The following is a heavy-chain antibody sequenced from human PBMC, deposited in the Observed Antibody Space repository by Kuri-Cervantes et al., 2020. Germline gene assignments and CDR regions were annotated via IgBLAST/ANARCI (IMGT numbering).Heavy chain of an antibody. Sequence: CSVSGVSVSSGSYYWSWIRQPPGKGLEWIGYIYYSGSTKYNPSLKSRLTLSVDTAKNQFSLKLSTVTAADTAVYSCARDSRAAAGVDYWGQGTLVTVSS. D-gene: IGHD6-13*01. CDR1: GVSVSSGSYY. CDR2: IYYSGST. CDR3: ARDSRAAAGVDY. J-gene: IGHJ4*02. V-gene: IGHV4-61*01.